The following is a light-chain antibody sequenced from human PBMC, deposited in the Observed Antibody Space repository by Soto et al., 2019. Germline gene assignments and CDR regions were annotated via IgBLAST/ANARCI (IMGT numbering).Light chain of an antibody. V-gene: IGKV3-20*01. J-gene: IGKJ2*01. CDR1: HSLTSSY. Sequence: EIVLTQSPGTLPLSPGERATLSCRASHSLTSSYLAWFQHKPGQAPRLLIYVASNRATGIPNRFSGSGSGTDFTLTISRLEPEDFAVYYCQQYGTSPYNFGEGTKLEIK. CDR2: VAS. CDR3: QQYGTSPYN.